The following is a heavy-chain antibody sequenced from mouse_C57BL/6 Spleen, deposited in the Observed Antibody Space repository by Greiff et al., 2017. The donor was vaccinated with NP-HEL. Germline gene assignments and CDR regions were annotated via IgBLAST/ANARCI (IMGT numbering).Heavy chain of an antibody. Sequence: QVHVKQPGTELVKPGASVKLSCKASGYTFTSYWMHWVKQRPGQGLEWIGNINPSNGGTNYNEKFKSKATLTVDKSSSTAYMQLSSLTSEDSAVYYCARYGMVTTVDYWGQGTTLTVSS. D-gene: IGHD2-2*01. J-gene: IGHJ2*01. CDR1: GYTFTSYW. V-gene: IGHV1-53*01. CDR2: INPSNGGT. CDR3: ARYGMVTTVDY.